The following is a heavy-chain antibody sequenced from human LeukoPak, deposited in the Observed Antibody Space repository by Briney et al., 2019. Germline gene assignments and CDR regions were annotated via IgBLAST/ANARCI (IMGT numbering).Heavy chain of an antibody. J-gene: IGHJ3*02. V-gene: IGHV6-1*01. D-gene: IGHD3-10*01. CDR2: TYYSSKWNN. Sequence: SQTLSLTCAISGDSVSSNSAAWNWIRQSPSRGLEWLGRTYYSSKWNNDYAVSVKSRITVNPDTSKNQFSMQLNSVTPEDTAVYYCARAFRGVTGSDAFDIWGQGTMVTVSS. CDR1: GDSVSSNSAA. CDR3: ARAFRGVTGSDAFDI.